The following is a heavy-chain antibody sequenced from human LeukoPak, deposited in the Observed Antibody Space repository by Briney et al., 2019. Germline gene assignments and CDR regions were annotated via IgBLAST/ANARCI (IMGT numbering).Heavy chain of an antibody. V-gene: IGHV1-8*02. Sequence: ASVKVSCKASGYTFTSYGISWVRQATGQGLEGMGWMNPNSGNTGYAQKFQGRVTMTRNTSISTAYMELSSLRSEDAAVYYCERSTGEWFDPWGQGTLVTVSS. CDR1: GYTFTSYG. CDR2: MNPNSGNT. J-gene: IGHJ5*02. CDR3: ERSTGEWFDP. D-gene: IGHD3-16*01.